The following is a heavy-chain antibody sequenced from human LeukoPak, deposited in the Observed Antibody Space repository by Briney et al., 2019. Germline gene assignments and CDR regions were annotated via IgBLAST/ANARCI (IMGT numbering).Heavy chain of an antibody. Sequence: SETLSLTCTVSGYSISSGYYWGWIRQPPGKGLEWIGSIYHSGSTYYNPSLKSRVTISVDTSKNQFSLKLRSVTAADAAVYVCARGNVWKTIPMVRGVRRPRWFDTWGQGTLVTVSS. CDR2: IYHSGST. D-gene: IGHD3-10*01. CDR1: GYSISSGYY. CDR3: ARGNVWKTIPMVRGVRRPRWFDT. J-gene: IGHJ5*02. V-gene: IGHV4-38-2*02.